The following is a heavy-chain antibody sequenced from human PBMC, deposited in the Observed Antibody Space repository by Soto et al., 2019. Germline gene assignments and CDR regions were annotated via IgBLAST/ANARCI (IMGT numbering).Heavy chain of an antibody. Sequence: SLRLSCAASGFTLRTYTMNWVRQAPGKGLEWVSGISASGDNTYSADSVKGRFTISRDNSKNTLYLQMNSLRAEDTAVYYCARGTFYGNHLFDFWGQGTLVTVSS. V-gene: IGHV3-23*01. J-gene: IGHJ4*02. CDR2: ISASGDNT. D-gene: IGHD4-17*01. CDR1: GFTLRTYT. CDR3: ARGTFYGNHLFDF.